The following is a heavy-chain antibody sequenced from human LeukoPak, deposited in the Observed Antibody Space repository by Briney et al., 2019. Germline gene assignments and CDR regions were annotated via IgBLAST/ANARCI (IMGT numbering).Heavy chain of an antibody. V-gene: IGHV3-30*02. CDR2: IRYDGSNK. CDR3: ASYDRGVYYY. D-gene: IGHD3-16*01. Sequence: GGSLRLSCAASGFTFSSYEMNWVRQAPGKGLEWVAFIRYDGSNKYYADSVKGRFTISRDNSKNTLYLQMNSLRAEDTAVYYCASYDRGVYYYWGQGTLVTVSS. CDR1: GFTFSSYE. J-gene: IGHJ4*02.